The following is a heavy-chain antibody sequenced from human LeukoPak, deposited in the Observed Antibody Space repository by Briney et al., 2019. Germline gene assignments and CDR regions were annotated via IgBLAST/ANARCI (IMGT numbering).Heavy chain of an antibody. CDR3: ARDLGDRGAFDI. V-gene: IGHV3-11*05. Sequence: PGGSLRLSCAASGFTFSDYYMSWIRQAPGKGLEWVSYISSISSYTNYADSVEGRFTISRDNAKNSLYLQMNSLRAEDTAVYYCARDLGDRGAFDIWGQGTMVTVSS. J-gene: IGHJ3*02. D-gene: IGHD3-10*01. CDR1: GFTFSDYY. CDR2: ISSISSYT.